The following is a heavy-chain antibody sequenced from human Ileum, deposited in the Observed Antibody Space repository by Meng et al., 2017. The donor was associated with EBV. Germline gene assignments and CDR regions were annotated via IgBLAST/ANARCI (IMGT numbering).Heavy chain of an antibody. CDR3: VRTLERGDY. Sequence: QVQLVQSGAEVKKPGASVKASCKASGYTFTNYDISWVRQATGQGLEWMGWMNPKTGTAHYAQKFQGRVSMTRDTSITTAYMELSSLTSEDTAVYYCVRTLERGDYWGQGTLVTVSS. CDR1: GYTFTNYD. D-gene: IGHD5-24*01. J-gene: IGHJ4*02. V-gene: IGHV1-8*01. CDR2: MNPKTGTA.